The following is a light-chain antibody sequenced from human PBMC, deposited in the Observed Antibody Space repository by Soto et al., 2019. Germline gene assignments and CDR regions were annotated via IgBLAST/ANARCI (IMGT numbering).Light chain of an antibody. Sequence: QSVLTQPASVSDSPGQSITISCTGTSSDVGGSNFVSWYQQHPGKPPKLIIYDVANRPSGVSNRFSGSKSGSTASLLISRLQTEDEADYYCVSYTSSTTYVFGTGTKLTVL. CDR1: SSDVGGSNF. V-gene: IGLV2-14*03. CDR2: DVA. CDR3: VSYTSSTTYV. J-gene: IGLJ1*01.